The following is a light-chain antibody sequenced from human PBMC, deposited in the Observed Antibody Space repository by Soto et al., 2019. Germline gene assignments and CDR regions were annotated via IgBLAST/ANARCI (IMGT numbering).Light chain of an antibody. CDR1: QSISTW. Sequence: IQMTQSPSTLSASVGDRVTFTCRASQSISTWLAWYQQKPGKAPKLLIYKASTLEVGVPSRFSGSGSGTEFTLTINTLQPAAFATYFCQQYNSYPWTFGQGTRV. J-gene: IGKJ1*01. V-gene: IGKV1-5*03. CDR3: QQYNSYPWT. CDR2: KAS.